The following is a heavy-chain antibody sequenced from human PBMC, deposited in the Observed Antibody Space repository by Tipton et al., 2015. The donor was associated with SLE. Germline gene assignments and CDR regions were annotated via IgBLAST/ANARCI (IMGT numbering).Heavy chain of an antibody. CDR2: IHYTGAP. CDR1: GGSLTHYY. V-gene: IGHV4-59*01. D-gene: IGHD4-11*01. J-gene: IGHJ4*02. Sequence: TLSLTCTVSGGSLTHYYWNWIRQSPGKGLEWLGYIHYTGAPYYKPSLKSRNAMSVDTSSNPLSLRLTSLTPADTAVYYCARSGSSNFVPPDFWGQGTLATVSS. CDR3: ARSGSSNFVPPDF.